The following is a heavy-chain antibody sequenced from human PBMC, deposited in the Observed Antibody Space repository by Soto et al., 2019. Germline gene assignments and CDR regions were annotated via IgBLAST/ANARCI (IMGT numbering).Heavy chain of an antibody. Sequence: QVQLQESGPGLVKPSETLSLTCTVSGGSVSSGSYYWSWIRQPPGKGLEWIGYIYYSGSTNYNPSLKSRVTISVDTSKNQFSLKLSSVTAADTAVYYCARDSPKGYGPLNFDYWGQGTLVTVSS. J-gene: IGHJ4*02. V-gene: IGHV4-61*01. CDR1: GGSVSSGSYY. D-gene: IGHD5-18*01. CDR3: ARDSPKGYGPLNFDY. CDR2: IYYSGST.